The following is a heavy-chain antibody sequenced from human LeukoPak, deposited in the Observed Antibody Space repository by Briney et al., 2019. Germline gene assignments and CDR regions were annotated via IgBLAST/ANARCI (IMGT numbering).Heavy chain of an antibody. Sequence: AGGSLRLSCAASGITFSNFAMSWVRQAPGKGLEWVSVISGSAHTTYYADSVKGRFTISRDNAKNSLYLQMNSLRAEDTAVYYCARDRRWEPLLYWYFDLWGRGTLVTVSS. CDR2: ISGSAHTT. CDR3: ARDRRWEPLLYWYFDL. J-gene: IGHJ2*01. V-gene: IGHV3-23*01. D-gene: IGHD1-26*01. CDR1: GITFSNFA.